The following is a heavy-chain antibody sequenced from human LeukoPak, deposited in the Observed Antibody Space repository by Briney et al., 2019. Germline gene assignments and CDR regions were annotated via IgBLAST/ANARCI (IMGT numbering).Heavy chain of an antibody. J-gene: IGHJ4*02. D-gene: IGHD3-22*01. CDR2: IKQDGGEK. CDR3: ARHYYDSSGYLYYFDY. CDR1: GFTFSNYW. Sequence: GGSLRLSCVASGFTFSNYWMSWVRQAPGKGLEWVANIKQDGGEKYYVDSVEGRFTISRDNAKKSLYLQMNSLRAEDTAVYYCARHYYDSSGYLYYFDYWGQRTLVTVSS. V-gene: IGHV3-7*01.